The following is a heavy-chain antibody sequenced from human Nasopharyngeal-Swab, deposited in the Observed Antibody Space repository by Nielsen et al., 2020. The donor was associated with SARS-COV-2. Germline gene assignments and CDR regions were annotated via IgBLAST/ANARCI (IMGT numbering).Heavy chain of an antibody. V-gene: IGHV3-21*01. CDR3: ARVRADYGGNSDEPSMGV. J-gene: IGHJ6*02. CDR2: ISSSSSYI. D-gene: IGHD4-23*01. Sequence: VRQAPGKGLEWVSSISSSSSYIYYADSVKGRFTISRDNAKNSLYLQMNSLRAEDTAVYYCARVRADYGGNSDEPSMGVWGQGTTVTVSS.